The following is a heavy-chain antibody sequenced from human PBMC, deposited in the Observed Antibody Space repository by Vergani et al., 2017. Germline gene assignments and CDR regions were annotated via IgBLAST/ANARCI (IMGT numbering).Heavy chain of an antibody. CDR3: ARGRSITIFGEYYYYYYMDV. CDR1: GGSLSSYY. V-gene: IGHV4-59*12. CDR2: INHSGST. D-gene: IGHD3-3*01. J-gene: IGHJ6*03. Sequence: QVQLPESGPGLVKPSETLSLTCTVSGGSLSSYYWSWIRQPPGKGLEWIGEINHSGSTNYNPSLKSRVTISVDTSKNQFSLKLSSVTAADTAVYYCARGRSITIFGEYYYYYYMDVWGKGP.